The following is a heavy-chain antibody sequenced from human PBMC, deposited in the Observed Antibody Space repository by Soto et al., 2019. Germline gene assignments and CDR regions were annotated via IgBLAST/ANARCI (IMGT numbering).Heavy chain of an antibody. CDR1: GGAISSRSYY. D-gene: IGHD1-20*01. Sequence: SETLSLTFTASGGAISSRSYYWGGWRHPPVTGVDWIGSLSYTGSPSYNPSLKNRVTISVDTYKNQLSLKLDSLSAADTASYYCARLFWGITGTPGRRVGWFDPWGQGTLVTVS. V-gene: IGHV4-39*01. CDR2: LSYTGSP. CDR3: ARLFWGITGTPGRRVGWFDP. J-gene: IGHJ5*02.